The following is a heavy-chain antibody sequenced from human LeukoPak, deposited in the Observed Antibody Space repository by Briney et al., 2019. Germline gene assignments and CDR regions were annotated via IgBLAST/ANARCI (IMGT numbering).Heavy chain of an antibody. J-gene: IGHJ4*02. CDR2: IYYSGST. Sequence: SETLSLTCTLSGGSISSGGHYWSWIRRHPGKGLEWIGNIYYSGSTYYNPSLKSRVTISVDTSRNQFSLKLSSVTAADTAVYYCARDDRSNGHYFDYWGQGTLVTVSS. V-gene: IGHV4-31*03. CDR3: ARDDRSNGHYFDY. CDR1: GGSISSGGHY. D-gene: IGHD2-8*01.